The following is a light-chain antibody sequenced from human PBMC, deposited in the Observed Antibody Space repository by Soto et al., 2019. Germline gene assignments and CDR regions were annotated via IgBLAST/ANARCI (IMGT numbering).Light chain of an antibody. CDR2: YDD. CDR3: AAWDDSLNAVG. V-gene: IGLV1-36*01. Sequence: QSVLTQPPSVSDAPRQRVTISCSGSSSNIGNNAVNWYQQLPGKAPKLLIYYDDLLPSGVSDRFSGSKSGTSASLAISGLQSEDEADYYCAAWDDSLNAVGFGGGTKVTVL. CDR1: SSNIGNNA. J-gene: IGLJ3*02.